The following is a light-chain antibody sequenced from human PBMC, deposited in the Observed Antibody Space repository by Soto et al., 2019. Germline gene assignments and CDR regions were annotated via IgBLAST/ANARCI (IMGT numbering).Light chain of an antibody. CDR1: SSDVGRYNY. J-gene: IGLJ1*01. CDR2: EVN. Sequence: QSALTQPPSASGSPGQSVTISCTGTSSDVGRYNYVSWYQQHPGKAPKLMIYEVNKRPSGVPDRFSGSKSGNTAFLTVSGLQAEDEADYFCSSFAGSNTFVFGSGTKLTVL. CDR3: SSFAGSNTFV. V-gene: IGLV2-8*01.